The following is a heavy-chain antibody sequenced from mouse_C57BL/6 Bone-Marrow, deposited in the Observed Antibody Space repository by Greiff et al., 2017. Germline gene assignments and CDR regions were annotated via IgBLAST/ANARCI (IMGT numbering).Heavy chain of an antibody. Sequence: EVKLVESGGGLVKPGGSLKLSCAASGFTFSDYGMHWVRQAPEKGLEWVAYISSGSSTIYYAVTVKGRFTISRDNAKNTLFLQMTRLRSEGTVMYYCARGDYNYRGAGFAYWGQGTLVTVSA. D-gene: IGHD2-12*01. CDR1: GFTFSDYG. J-gene: IGHJ3*01. CDR2: ISSGSSTI. V-gene: IGHV5-17*01. CDR3: ARGDYNYRGAGFAY.